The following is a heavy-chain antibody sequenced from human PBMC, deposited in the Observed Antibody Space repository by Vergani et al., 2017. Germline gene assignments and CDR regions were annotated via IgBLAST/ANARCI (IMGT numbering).Heavy chain of an antibody. V-gene: IGHV3-11*01. CDR2: ISSSGSTI. CDR1: GFTFSDYY. CDR3: ARDFPAGGLVVITTDAFDS. Sequence: QVQLVESGGGLVKPGGSLRLSCAASGFTFSDYYMSWIRQAPGKGLEWVSYISSSGSTIYYADSVKGRFTISRDNAKNALYLQMNSLRAEDTAVYYCARDFPAGGLVVITTDAFDSWGQGTMVTVSS. D-gene: IGHD3-22*01. J-gene: IGHJ3*02.